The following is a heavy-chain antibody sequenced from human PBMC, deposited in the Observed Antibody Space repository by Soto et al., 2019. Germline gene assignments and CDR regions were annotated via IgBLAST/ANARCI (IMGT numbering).Heavy chain of an antibody. V-gene: IGHV4-59*01. CDR2: IFYNGST. J-gene: IGHJ5*02. CDR1: GGSISHYH. Sequence: QLQLQDSAPGLVKPSETLSLTCTVSGGSISHYHWNWIRQAPRKGMEWIGYIFYNGSTHYNPSLSSRFTISVVMSKNRLSLTLTSVTAADTAMYYCARSFYPWGQGTLVTVSS. CDR3: ARSFYP.